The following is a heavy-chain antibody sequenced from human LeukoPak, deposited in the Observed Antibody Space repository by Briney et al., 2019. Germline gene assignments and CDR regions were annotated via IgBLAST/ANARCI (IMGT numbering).Heavy chain of an antibody. CDR1: GFTFSSYT. CDR2: INNSGGTT. V-gene: IGHV3-23*01. J-gene: IGHJ4*02. CDR3: AKGNYGGSTDY. D-gene: IGHD4-23*01. Sequence: GGSLRLSCATSGFTFSSYTMTWVRQAPGKGLEWVSIINNSGGTTYYVDSVKGRFTVSRDNSKNTLYLQMNSLRAEDTAVYYCAKGNYGGSTDYWGQGTLVTVSS.